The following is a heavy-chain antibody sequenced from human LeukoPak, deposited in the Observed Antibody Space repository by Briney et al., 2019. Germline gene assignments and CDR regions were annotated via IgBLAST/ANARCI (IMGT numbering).Heavy chain of an antibody. CDR3: ARAYSSSWPINYYYYYGMDV. Sequence: ASVKVSCKASVYTFTSYDINWVRQATGQGLEWMGWRNPNSGNTGYAQKFQGRVTMPRNTSIRTAYMELSSLRSEDTAVYYCARAYSSSWPINYYYYYGMDVWGQGTTVTVSS. J-gene: IGHJ6*02. V-gene: IGHV1-8*01. D-gene: IGHD6-13*01. CDR2: RNPNSGNT. CDR1: VYTFTSYD.